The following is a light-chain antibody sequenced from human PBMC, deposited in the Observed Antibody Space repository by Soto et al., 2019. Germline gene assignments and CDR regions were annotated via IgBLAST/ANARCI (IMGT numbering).Light chain of an antibody. CDR3: QQYGSSPPNT. J-gene: IGKJ2*01. Sequence: EIVLTQSPGTLSLSPGERATLSCRASQTVSSNFLAWFQQKPGQAPRFVIYGASSRATGIPDRFSGSGSGTDFTLTINRLEPEDFAVYYCQQYGSSPPNTFGQGTKLEIK. V-gene: IGKV3-20*01. CDR2: GAS. CDR1: QTVSSNF.